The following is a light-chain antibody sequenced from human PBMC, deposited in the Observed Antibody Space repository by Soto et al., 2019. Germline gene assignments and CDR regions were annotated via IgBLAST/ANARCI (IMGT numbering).Light chain of an antibody. V-gene: IGKV3-11*01. CDR3: QQRFSWPLT. CDR2: DAS. J-gene: IGKJ4*01. CDR1: QSIGRY. Sequence: EIVLTQSPATLSLSPGERATLSCRASQSIGRYLAWYQQTPGQVPRLLIYDASDRATGIPARFSGSGSGTDFTLTISSLETEDFAVYHCQQRFSWPLTFGGGTKVEIK.